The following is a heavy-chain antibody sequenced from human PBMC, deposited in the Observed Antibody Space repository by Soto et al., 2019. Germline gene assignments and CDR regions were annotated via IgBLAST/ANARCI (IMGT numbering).Heavy chain of an antibody. V-gene: IGHV3-23*01. CDR3: AKVPVPGVRVSDAFGI. Sequence: EVQLLESGGGLVQPGGSLRLSCAASGFTFSIYAMTWVRQAPGKGQEWVSGISSSGANTHYADSVKGRFTISRENSKNTLSLQMNSLIAEDTAVYYCAKVPVPGVRVSDAFGIWGPGTVVTGSS. J-gene: IGHJ3*02. CDR2: ISSSGANT. CDR1: GFTFSIYA. D-gene: IGHD3-10*01.